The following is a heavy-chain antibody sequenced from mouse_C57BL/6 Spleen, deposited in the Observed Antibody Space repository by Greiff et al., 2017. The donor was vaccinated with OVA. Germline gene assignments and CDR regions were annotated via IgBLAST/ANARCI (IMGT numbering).Heavy chain of an antibody. D-gene: IGHD1-1*01. Sequence: VQLQQSGPGLVKPSQSLSLTCSVTGYSITSGYYWNWIRQFPGNKLEWMGYISYDGSNNYNPSLKNRISITRDTSKNQFFLKLNSVTTEDTATYYCARLSYGSAMDYWGQGTSVTVSS. V-gene: IGHV3-6*01. CDR1: GYSITSGYY. J-gene: IGHJ4*01. CDR3: ARLSYGSAMDY. CDR2: ISYDGSN.